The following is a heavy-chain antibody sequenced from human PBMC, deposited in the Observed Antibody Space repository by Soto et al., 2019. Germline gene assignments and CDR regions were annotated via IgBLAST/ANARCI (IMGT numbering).Heavy chain of an antibody. CDR1: GFTFSSYA. Sequence: QVQLVESGGGVVQPGRSLRLSRAASGFTFSSYAMHWVRQAPGKGLEWVAVISYDGSNKYYADSVKGRFTISRDNSKNTLYLQMNSLRAEDTAVYYCARDLNCWEDCFDYWGQGTLVTVSS. V-gene: IGHV3-30-3*01. CDR2: ISYDGSNK. J-gene: IGHJ4*02. D-gene: IGHD1-1*01. CDR3: ARDLNCWEDCFDY.